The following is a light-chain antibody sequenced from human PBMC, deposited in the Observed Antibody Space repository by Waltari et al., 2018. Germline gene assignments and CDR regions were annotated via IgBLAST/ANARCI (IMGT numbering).Light chain of an antibody. CDR2: GQD. Sequence: SSELTQDPAVSVALGQTVRITCQGDSIRSYYASWYQQRPAQAPRLVLDGQDNRPSGIPDRFSGSTSGDTASLTITGAQAEDEADYYCHSRDTISTRVFGGGTRLTV. CDR1: SIRSYY. J-gene: IGLJ3*02. CDR3: HSRDTISTRV. V-gene: IGLV3-19*01.